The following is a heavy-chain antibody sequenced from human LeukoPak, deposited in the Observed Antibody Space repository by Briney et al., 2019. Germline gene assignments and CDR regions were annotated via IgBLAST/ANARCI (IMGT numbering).Heavy chain of an antibody. V-gene: IGHV1-18*01. CDR3: ALQTYCGGDCYVWFDT. CDR2: ISTYNGNT. J-gene: IGHJ5*02. CDR1: GCTFSSYA. D-gene: IGHD2-21*02. Sequence: ASVKVSCQASGCTFSSYAIRWVRQAPGQGLEWMGWISTYNGNTNYPQKLQDRVTMTTDTSTKTAYMELSSLRSDDTAVYYCALQTYCGGDCYVWFDTWGQGTLVTVSS.